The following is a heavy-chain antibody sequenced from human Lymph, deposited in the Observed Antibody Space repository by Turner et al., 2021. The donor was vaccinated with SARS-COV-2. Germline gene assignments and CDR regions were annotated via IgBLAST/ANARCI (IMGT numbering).Heavy chain of an antibody. CDR3: ARSRDLQSMVRGVDPFDY. J-gene: IGHJ4*02. CDR2: IHPNSGGT. V-gene: IGHV1-2*02. D-gene: IGHD3-10*01. CDR1: GHTLTGYY. Sequence: QVQLVQSGAEVKKPGASVKVSGKASGHTLTGYYMHWVRQAPGQGLEWMGWIHPNSGGTNYAQKFQGRVTMTRDTSVSTAYMDLSRLESDDTAMYYCARSRDLQSMVRGVDPFDYWGQGTLVTVSS.